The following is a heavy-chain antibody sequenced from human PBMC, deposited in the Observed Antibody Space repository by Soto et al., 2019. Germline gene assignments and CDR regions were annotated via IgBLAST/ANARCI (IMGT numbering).Heavy chain of an antibody. CDR1: GFTFSDFY. Sequence: GGSLRLSCATSGFTFSDFYMSWVRQAPGKGPEWVSYISDDGYTIYYADSVKGRFTISRDNAKNSLYLQMDSLRAEDTAVYFCARDGTTGTTNYHYAMDVWGQGTTVNVSS. CDR2: ISDDGYTI. CDR3: ARDGTTGTTNYHYAMDV. V-gene: IGHV3-11*04. J-gene: IGHJ6*02. D-gene: IGHD4-17*01.